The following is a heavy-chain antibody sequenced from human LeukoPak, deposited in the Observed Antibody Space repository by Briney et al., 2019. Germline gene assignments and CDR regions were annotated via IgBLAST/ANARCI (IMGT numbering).Heavy chain of an antibody. J-gene: IGHJ3*02. CDR2: IYPGDSDT. V-gene: IGHV5-51*01. CDR3: AGEGTMVRETYTFDI. Sequence: GESLKISCKGSGYSFTSYWIAWVRQMPGKGLEWMGIIYPGDSDTRYSPSFQGQVTISADKSISTAYLQWSSLKASDTAMYYCAGEGTMVRETYTFDIRGQGTMVTVSS. CDR1: GYSFTSYW. D-gene: IGHD3-10*01.